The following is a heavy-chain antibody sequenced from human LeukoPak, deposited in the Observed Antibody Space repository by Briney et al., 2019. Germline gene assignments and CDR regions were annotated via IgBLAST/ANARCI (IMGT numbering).Heavy chain of an antibody. V-gene: IGHV3-53*01. CDR1: GFSVRTNY. CDR2: IYDSDST. J-gene: IGHJ4*02. CDR3: ARSRAFDL. Sequence: GGSLRLSCVASGFSVRTNYMNWVRQAPGKRPEWAAIIYDSDSTYYTDSVKGRFTISRDSSKNTVYLQMNSLRIEDTALYYCARSRAFDLWGQGTLVTVSS.